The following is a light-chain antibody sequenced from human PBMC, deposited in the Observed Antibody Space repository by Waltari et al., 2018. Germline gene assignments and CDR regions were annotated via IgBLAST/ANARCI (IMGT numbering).Light chain of an antibody. CDR2: GAS. Sequence: RVMTQSPATLSVSPGESAILSCRASQTVSRNLAWDQQKPGQAPRLLIYGASTRVTGTPARFSGRGSGTEFTLTISSLQSEDLAVYYCQQYDDWPPRVTFGPGTKVDFK. CDR3: QQYDDWPPRVT. V-gene: IGKV3-15*01. CDR1: QTVSRN. J-gene: IGKJ3*01.